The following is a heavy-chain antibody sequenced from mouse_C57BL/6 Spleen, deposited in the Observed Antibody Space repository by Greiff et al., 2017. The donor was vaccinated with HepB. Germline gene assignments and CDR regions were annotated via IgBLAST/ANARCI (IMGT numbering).Heavy chain of an antibody. CDR1: GYTFTDYE. CDR2: IDPETGGT. J-gene: IGHJ1*03. V-gene: IGHV1-15*01. CDR3: AIRDYDMRYFDV. D-gene: IGHD2-4*01. Sequence: VQLQQSGAELVRPGASVTLSCKASGYTFTDYEMHWVKQTPVHGLEWIGAIDPETGGTAYNQKFKGKAILTADKSSSTAYMELRSLTSEDSAGDYGAIRDYDMRYFDVWGTGTTVTVSS.